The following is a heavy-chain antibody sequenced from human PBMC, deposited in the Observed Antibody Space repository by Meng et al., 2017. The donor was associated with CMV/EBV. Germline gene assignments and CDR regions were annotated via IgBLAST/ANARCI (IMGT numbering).Heavy chain of an antibody. Sequence: GGSLRLSCAASGLTFSSYWMSWVRQAPGKGLEWVANIKQDGSEKYYVDSVKGRFTISRDNAKNSLYLQMNSLRAEDTAVYYCARLGELLWFGEPLLGMDVWGQGTTVTVSS. D-gene: IGHD3-10*01. J-gene: IGHJ6*02. V-gene: IGHV3-7*01. CDR2: IKQDGSEK. CDR1: GLTFSSYW. CDR3: ARLGELLWFGEPLLGMDV.